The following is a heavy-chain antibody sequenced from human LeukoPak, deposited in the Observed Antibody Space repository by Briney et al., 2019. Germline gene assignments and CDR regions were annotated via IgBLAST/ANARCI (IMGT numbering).Heavy chain of an antibody. J-gene: IGHJ4*02. D-gene: IGHD1-26*01. Sequence: GGSLRLSCAASGFSFSSYNMNWVRQAPGKGLEWVSYIGTSNTKYYADSVRGRFTISRDNGKNSVYLQMSSLRSEDAAVYYCARGRVGATRATFDYWGQGTLVTVSS. CDR1: GFSFSSYN. V-gene: IGHV3-48*01. CDR2: IGTSNTK. CDR3: ARGRVGATRATFDY.